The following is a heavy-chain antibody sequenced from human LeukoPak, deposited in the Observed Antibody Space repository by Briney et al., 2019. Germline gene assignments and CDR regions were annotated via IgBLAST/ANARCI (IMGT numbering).Heavy chain of an antibody. Sequence: SETLSLTCSVSGGSISGSSFFWGWIRQPPGNGLEWIGSIFNSGSTHYSPSLKSRVTMTVDTSKNQFSLKLSSVTAADTAVYYCARGGRYCSSTSCYMMLDYWGQGTLVTVSS. D-gene: IGHD2-2*02. CDR1: GGSISGSSFF. CDR3: ARGGRYCSSTSCYMMLDY. CDR2: IFNSGST. V-gene: IGHV4-39*07. J-gene: IGHJ4*02.